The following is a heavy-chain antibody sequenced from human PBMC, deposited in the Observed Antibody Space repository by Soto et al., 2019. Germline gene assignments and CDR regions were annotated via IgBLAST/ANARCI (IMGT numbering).Heavy chain of an antibody. Sequence: GALSLSCAASGFTFSSYEMNWVRQAPGKGLEWVSYISSSGSTIYYADSVKGRFTISRDNAKNSLYLQMNSLRAEDTAVYYCARAYYDYVWGSYRYHFDYWGQGTLVTVSS. V-gene: IGHV3-48*03. CDR1: GFTFSSYE. CDR3: ARAYYDYVWGSYRYHFDY. D-gene: IGHD3-16*02. CDR2: ISSSGSTI. J-gene: IGHJ4*02.